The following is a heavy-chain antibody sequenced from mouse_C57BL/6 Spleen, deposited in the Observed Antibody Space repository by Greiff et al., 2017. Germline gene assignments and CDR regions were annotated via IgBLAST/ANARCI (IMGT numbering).Heavy chain of an antibody. V-gene: IGHV1-9*01. CDR2: ILPGSGST. CDR3: ARTAYYYGSSYGPWYFDV. CDR1: GYTFTGYW. J-gene: IGHJ1*03. Sequence: QVQLQQSGAELMKPGASVKLSCKATGYTFTGYWIEWVKQRPGHGLEWIGEILPGSGSTNYNEKFKGKATFTADTSSNTTYMQLSSLTTEDSAIYYCARTAYYYGSSYGPWYFDVWGTGTTVTVSS. D-gene: IGHD1-1*01.